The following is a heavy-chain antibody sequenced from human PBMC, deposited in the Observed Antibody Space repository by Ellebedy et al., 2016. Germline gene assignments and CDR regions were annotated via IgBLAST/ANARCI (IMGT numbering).Heavy chain of an antibody. J-gene: IGHJ3*01. CDR2: VFHTGTT. D-gene: IGHD1-14*01. V-gene: IGHV4-59*02. Sequence: SETLSLTCNVFGGSVSSAYWNWIRRPPGKGLEWIGYVFHTGTTNYNPSLKSRVTISLDTSKNQFSLKLDSVTAADTAVYYCARKFLSNHHGFDVWGQGTMVTVSS. CDR3: ARKFLSNHHGFDV. CDR1: GGSVSSAY.